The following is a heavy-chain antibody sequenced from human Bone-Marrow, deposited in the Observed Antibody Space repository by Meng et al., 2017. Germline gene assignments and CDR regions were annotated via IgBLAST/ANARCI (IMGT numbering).Heavy chain of an antibody. D-gene: IGHD5-18*01. CDR1: GGTFSDYY. J-gene: IGHJ4*02. V-gene: IGHV4-34*01. CDR3: ARQGDTAMATFDY. CDR2: INHSGGT. Sequence: QVQLQQWGAGLLKPSETLSLTCAVYGGTFSDYYWSWIRQPPGKGLEWIGEINHSGGTKYTPSLESRVTISIDTSKNQFSLKLSSVTAADTAIYYCARQGDTAMATFDYWAREPWSPSPQ.